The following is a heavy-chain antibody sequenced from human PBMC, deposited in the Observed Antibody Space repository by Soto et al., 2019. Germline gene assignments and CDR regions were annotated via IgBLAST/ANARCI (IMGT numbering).Heavy chain of an antibody. J-gene: IGHJ4*02. V-gene: IGHV1-69*12. CDR2: IIPVFGTA. CDR3: AKGEHTYRTSSYYKD. CDR1: GGRFNSHA. Sequence: QVQPVQSGAEVKKPGSSVKVSCKGGGRFNSHAINWVRQAPGLGLEWMGGIIPVFGTANYAQRFQGRVTITAYESTSTVYLELSRLRFDDTAIYYCAKGEHTYRTSSYYKDWGQGTLVTVST. D-gene: IGHD3-10*01.